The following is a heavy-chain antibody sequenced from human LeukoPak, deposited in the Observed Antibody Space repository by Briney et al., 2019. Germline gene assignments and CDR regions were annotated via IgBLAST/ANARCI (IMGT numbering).Heavy chain of an antibody. CDR1: GFTFSSYG. D-gene: IGHD3-22*01. CDR2: IRYDGSNK. V-gene: IGHV3-30*02. Sequence: GGSLRLSCAASGFTFSSYGMSWVRQAPGKGLEWVAFIRYDGSNKYYADSVKGRFTISRDNSKNTLYLQMNSLRAEDTAVYYCARSYYDSSGPSAFDIWGQGTMVTVSS. CDR3: ARSYYDSSGPSAFDI. J-gene: IGHJ3*02.